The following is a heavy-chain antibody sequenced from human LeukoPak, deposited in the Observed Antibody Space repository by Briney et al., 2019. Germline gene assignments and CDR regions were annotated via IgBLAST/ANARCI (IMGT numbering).Heavy chain of an antibody. V-gene: IGHV3-48*01. CDR1: GFTFSSYS. D-gene: IGHD6-19*01. CDR2: ISSSSSTI. CDR3: ATIKSDQWLYDY. J-gene: IGHJ4*02. Sequence: GGSLRLSCAASGFTFSSYSMNWVRQAPGKGLEWVSYISSSSSTIYYADSVKGRFTISRDNSKNTLYLQMNSLRAEDTAVYYCATIKSDQWLYDYWGQGTLVTVSS.